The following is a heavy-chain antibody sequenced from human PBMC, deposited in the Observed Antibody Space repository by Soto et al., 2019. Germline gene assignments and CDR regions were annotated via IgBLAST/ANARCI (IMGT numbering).Heavy chain of an antibody. CDR3: ARRVKGGYDYYRLGYFDY. CDR1: GGSISSSSYY. J-gene: IGHJ4*02. CDR2: MYYSGST. V-gene: IGHV4-39*01. D-gene: IGHD5-12*01. Sequence: QLQLQESGPGLVKPSETLSLTCTVSGGSISSSSYYWGWIRQPPGKGLEWIGSMYYSGSTYYNPSLKSRVTISVDTSKNQFSLKLSSVTAADTAVYYCARRVKGGYDYYRLGYFDYWGQGTLVTVSS.